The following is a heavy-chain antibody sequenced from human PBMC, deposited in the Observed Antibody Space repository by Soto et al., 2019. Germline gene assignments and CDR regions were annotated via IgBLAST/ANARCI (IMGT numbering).Heavy chain of an antibody. Sequence: EVQLVESGGGLVKPGGSLRLSCAASGFTFSSYSMNWVRQAPGKGLEWVSSISSSSSYIYYADSVKGRFTISRDNAKNSLCLQMNSLRAEDTAVYYCASATVTSWGAFDIWGQGTMVTVSS. CDR3: ASATVTSWGAFDI. V-gene: IGHV3-21*01. CDR2: ISSSSSYI. CDR1: GFTFSSYS. D-gene: IGHD4-17*01. J-gene: IGHJ3*02.